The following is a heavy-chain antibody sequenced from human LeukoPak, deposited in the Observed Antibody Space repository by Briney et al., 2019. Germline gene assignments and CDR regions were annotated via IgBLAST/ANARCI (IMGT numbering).Heavy chain of an antibody. Sequence: LSGGSLRLSCAASGFSFGDYGMSWVRQAPGKGLEWVSGINWNGGSTGYADSVKGRFTISRDDAKNSLYLQMNSLRAEDTALYYCAKDNSMASWNYFDYWGQGTLVTVSS. CDR3: AKDNSMASWNYFDY. D-gene: IGHD2/OR15-2a*01. CDR2: INWNGGST. CDR1: GFSFGDYG. J-gene: IGHJ4*02. V-gene: IGHV3-20*04.